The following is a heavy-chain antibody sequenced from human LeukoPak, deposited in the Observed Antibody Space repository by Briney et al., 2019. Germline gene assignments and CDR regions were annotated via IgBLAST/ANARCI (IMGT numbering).Heavy chain of an antibody. Sequence: SETLSLTCTVSGGSISSGSYYWSWIRQPAGKGLEWIGRIYTSGSTNYNPSLKSRVTMSVDMSTRQISLKLSSVTAADTAVYYCARAVGGDGSGSLWGPGTLVTVSS. D-gene: IGHD3-10*01. CDR2: IYTSGST. CDR1: GGSISSGSYY. CDR3: ARAVGGDGSGSL. J-gene: IGHJ4*02. V-gene: IGHV4-61*02.